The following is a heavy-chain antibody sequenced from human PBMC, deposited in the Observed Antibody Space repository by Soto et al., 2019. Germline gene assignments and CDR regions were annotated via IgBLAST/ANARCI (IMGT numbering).Heavy chain of an antibody. J-gene: IGHJ4*02. CDR1: GYSFTSYW. Sequence: GESLKISCKGSGYSFTSYWIGWVRQMPGKGLEWMGIIYPGDSDTRYSPSFQGQVTISADKSISTAYLQWSSLKASDTAMYYCVITMVRGVTLYYFDYWGQGTLVTVSS. CDR3: VITMVRGVTLYYFDY. CDR2: IYPGDSDT. D-gene: IGHD3-10*01. V-gene: IGHV5-51*01.